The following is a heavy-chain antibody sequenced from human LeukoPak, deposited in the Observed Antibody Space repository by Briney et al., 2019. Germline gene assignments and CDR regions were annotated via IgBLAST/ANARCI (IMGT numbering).Heavy chain of an antibody. V-gene: IGHV3-30-3*01. CDR2: ISYDGSNK. CDR3: ARDFWWLPDY. Sequence: GSLRLSCAASGFTFSSYAMHWVRQAPGKGLEWVAVISYDGSNKYYADSVKGRFTISRDNSKNTLYLQMNSLRAEDTAVYYCARDFWWLPDYWGQGTLVTVSS. CDR1: GFTFSSYA. D-gene: IGHD3-3*01. J-gene: IGHJ4*02.